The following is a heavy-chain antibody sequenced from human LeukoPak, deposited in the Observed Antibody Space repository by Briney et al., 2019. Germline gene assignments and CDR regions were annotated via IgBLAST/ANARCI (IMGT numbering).Heavy chain of an antibody. D-gene: IGHD1-26*01. CDR2: LSATGGKT. CDR1: GFTFSGYA. Sequence: GGSLRLSCAASGFTFSGYAMSWVRQAPGKGLEWISALSATGGKTYYADSVKGRFTISRDNSKNTLFLEVHSLRGEGTAVYYCAKGGGSYSGFDIWGHGTMVTVS. J-gene: IGHJ3*02. CDR3: AKGGGSYSGFDI. V-gene: IGHV3-23*01.